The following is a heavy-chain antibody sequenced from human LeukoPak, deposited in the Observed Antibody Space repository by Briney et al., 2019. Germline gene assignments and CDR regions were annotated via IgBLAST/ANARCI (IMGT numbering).Heavy chain of an antibody. CDR1: GFTFSRYG. J-gene: IGHJ4*02. CDR3: ARDRSSLFDY. V-gene: IGHV3-30*03. Sequence: GGSLRLSCAASGFTFSRYGMHWVRQAPGKGLEWVAVISYDGSNTYYADSVKGRFTISRDNAKNSLYLQMNSLRAEDTAVYYCARDRSSLFDYWGQGTLVTVSS. D-gene: IGHD3-16*02. CDR2: ISYDGSNT.